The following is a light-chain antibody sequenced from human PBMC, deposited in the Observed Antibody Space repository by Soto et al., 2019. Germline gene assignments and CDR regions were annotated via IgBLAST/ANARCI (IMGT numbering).Light chain of an antibody. CDR2: RNN. V-gene: IGLV1-47*01. Sequence: QAVVTQPPSASGTPGQRVTISCSGSSSNIGSNYVYWYQQLPGTAPKLLIYRNNQRPSGVPDRFSGSKSGTSASLAISGLRSDDEADYYCAAWDDSLSGRVFGTGTKLTVL. CDR3: AAWDDSLSGRV. J-gene: IGLJ1*01. CDR1: SSNIGSNY.